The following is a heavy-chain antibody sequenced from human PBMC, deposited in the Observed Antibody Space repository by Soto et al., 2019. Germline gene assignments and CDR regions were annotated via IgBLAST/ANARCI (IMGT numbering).Heavy chain of an antibody. J-gene: IGHJ3*02. D-gene: IGHD2-8*01. V-gene: IGHV3-33*01. CDR1: GFSFTNHG. CDR2: IWSDGSHK. CDR3: AREGPISGTNPFDI. Sequence: QVQLVESGGGVVQPGRSLRLSCAASGFSFTNHGMHWVRQAPGKGLEWVAVIWSDGSHKYYRDSVKGRFTISRDSAKTTLSPRMDSLGADDTAVYYCAREGPISGTNPFDIWGRGTMVSVSS.